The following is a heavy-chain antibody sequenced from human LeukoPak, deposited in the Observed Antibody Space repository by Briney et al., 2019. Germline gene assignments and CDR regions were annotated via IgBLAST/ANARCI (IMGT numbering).Heavy chain of an antibody. CDR2: IYPGDSDT. CDR1: GYCFTSYW. D-gene: IGHD3-3*01. J-gene: IGHJ4*02. Sequence: GESLQISCKGSGYCFTSYWIGWVRQMPGKGLEWMGIIYPGDSDTRYSPSFQGQVTISADKSISTAYLQWSSLKASDTAMYYCARQIGDFWSTEYFDYWGQGTLVTVSS. CDR3: ARQIGDFWSTEYFDY. V-gene: IGHV5-51*01.